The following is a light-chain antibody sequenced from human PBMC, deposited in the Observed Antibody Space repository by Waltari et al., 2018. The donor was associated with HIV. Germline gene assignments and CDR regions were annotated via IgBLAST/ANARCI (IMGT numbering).Light chain of an antibody. V-gene: IGLV2-14*01. CDR3: SSYMVNNGLV. J-gene: IGLJ2*01. CDR2: PVS. Sequence: QSVLTQPASVSASPAQSLSIPCSGTSADVGGFNLIPWYQQYAGQAPTVILYPVSKPPSGIPGLFSGSKSGNTASLTIAGLQPGDEADYYCSSYMVNNGLVFGGGTRVTVL. CDR1: SADVGGFNL.